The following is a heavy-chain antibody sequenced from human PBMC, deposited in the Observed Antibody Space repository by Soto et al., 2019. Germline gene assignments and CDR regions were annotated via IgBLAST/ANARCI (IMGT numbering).Heavy chain of an antibody. D-gene: IGHD3-10*01. Sequence: ASVKVSFNASGSTLMGYYIHWVRQAPGQGLEWMGWINPNSGDTNYAQKFLGRVTMTRDTSISTAYMEVSRLRSDDTAVYYCARADSGSSFGYYYYGMDVWGQGTKVTVSS. CDR1: GSTLMGYY. J-gene: IGHJ6*02. CDR2: INPNSGDT. V-gene: IGHV1-2*02. CDR3: ARADSGSSFGYYYYGMDV.